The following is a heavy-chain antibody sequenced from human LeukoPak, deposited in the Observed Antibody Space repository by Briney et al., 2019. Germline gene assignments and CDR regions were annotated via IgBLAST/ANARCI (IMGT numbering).Heavy chain of an antibody. Sequence: TASETLSLTCAVYGGSFSGYYWSWIRQPPGKGLEWIGEINHSGSTNYNPSLKSRVTISVDTSKNQFSLKLSSVTAADTAVYYCARRRRYCSSTSCSDTYFDHWGQGTLVTLSS. J-gene: IGHJ4*02. CDR3: ARRRRYCSSTSCSDTYFDH. CDR2: INHSGST. CDR1: GGSFSGYY. V-gene: IGHV4-34*01. D-gene: IGHD2-2*01.